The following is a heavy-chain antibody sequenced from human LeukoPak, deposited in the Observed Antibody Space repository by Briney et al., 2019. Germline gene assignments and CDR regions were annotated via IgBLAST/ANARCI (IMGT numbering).Heavy chain of an antibody. J-gene: IGHJ4*01. Sequence: GGSLRLSCAASGFTFTSYPMNWVRQAPGKGLEWISTIVSDGYNSYYADSVKGRFAISRDNSMNTVFLQMNGLRAEDTAVYYCAKDLVLFFGDNRGQGTLVTLSS. D-gene: IGHD4-23*01. CDR2: IVSDGYNS. CDR1: GFTFTSYP. V-gene: IGHV3-23*01. CDR3: AKDLVLFFGDN.